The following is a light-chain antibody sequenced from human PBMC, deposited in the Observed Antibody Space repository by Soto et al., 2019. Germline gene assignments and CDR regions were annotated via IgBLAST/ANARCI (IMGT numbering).Light chain of an antibody. Sequence: EIVLTQSPATLSVSQGERATLSCRASESVSNNLAWYQQKPGQAPRLLIFGASVRATGIPARFSGSGSGTEFTLTISSLQCEDFAVYYCQRYNKWPLTFGGGTKVEIK. CDR1: ESVSNN. J-gene: IGKJ4*01. CDR2: GAS. V-gene: IGKV3-15*01. CDR3: QRYNKWPLT.